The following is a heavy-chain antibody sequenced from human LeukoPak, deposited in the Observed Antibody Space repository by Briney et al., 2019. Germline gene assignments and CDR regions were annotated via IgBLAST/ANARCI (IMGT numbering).Heavy chain of an antibody. CDR3: ARGGIAAADIDY. Sequence: GRSLRLSCAASGFTFSTYGMHWVRQAPGKGLECGAVIWNDGSNKYYADSVKGRFTISRDISKNTLHLQINSLRAEDTAIYYCARGGIAAADIDYWGQGTLVTVSS. J-gene: IGHJ4*02. D-gene: IGHD6-13*01. CDR1: GFTFSTYG. V-gene: IGHV3-33*01. CDR2: IWNDGSNK.